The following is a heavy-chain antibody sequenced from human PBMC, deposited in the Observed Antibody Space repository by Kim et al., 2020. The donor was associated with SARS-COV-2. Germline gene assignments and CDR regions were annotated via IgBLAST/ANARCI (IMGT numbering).Heavy chain of an antibody. J-gene: IGHJ4*02. Sequence: GGSLRLSCAASGFTFDDYAMHWVRQAPGKGLEWVSLISGDGGSTYYADSVKGRFTISRDNSKNSLYLQMNSLRTEDTALYYCAKDIKAYSGYAPYDYWGQGTLVTVSS. CDR2: ISGDGGST. D-gene: IGHD5-12*01. CDR3: AKDIKAYSGYAPYDY. V-gene: IGHV3-43*02. CDR1: GFTFDDYA.